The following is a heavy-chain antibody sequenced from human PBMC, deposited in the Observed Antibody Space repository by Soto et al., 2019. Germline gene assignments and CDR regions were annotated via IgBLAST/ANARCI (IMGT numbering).Heavy chain of an antibody. Sequence: SVKVSCKASGGTFSSYAISWVRQAPGQGLEWMGGIIPIFGTANYAQKFQGRVTITADESTSTAYMELSSLRSEDTAVYYCAGDPGGNYYGSGSYPPAAYNWFDPWGQGTLVTVSS. D-gene: IGHD3-10*01. CDR3: AGDPGGNYYGSGSYPPAAYNWFDP. V-gene: IGHV1-69*13. J-gene: IGHJ5*02. CDR1: GGTFSSYA. CDR2: IIPIFGTA.